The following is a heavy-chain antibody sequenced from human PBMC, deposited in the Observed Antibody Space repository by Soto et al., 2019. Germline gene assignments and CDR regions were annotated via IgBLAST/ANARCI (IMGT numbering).Heavy chain of an antibody. D-gene: IGHD2-15*01. CDR2: IYYSGST. CDR3: ARRTDKYYYYGMDV. CDR1: GGSISSYY. V-gene: IGHV4-59*01. J-gene: IGHJ6*02. Sequence: PSETLSLTCTVSGGSISSYYWSWIRQPPGKGLEWIGYIYYSGSTNYNPSLKSRVTISVDTSKNQFSLKLSSVTAADTAVYYCARRTDKYYYYGMDVWGQGTTVTSP.